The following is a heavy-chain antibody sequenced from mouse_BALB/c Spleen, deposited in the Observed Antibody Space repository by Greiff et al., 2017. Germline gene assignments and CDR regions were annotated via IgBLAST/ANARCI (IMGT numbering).Heavy chain of an antibody. Sequence: VQLQQSGAELVRPGASVKLSCTASGFNITDYYMHWVKQRPEQGLEWSGWIDPENGDTEYAPKFQGKATMTADTSSNTAYLQLSSLTSEDTAVYYCSAYYRYDAGFAYWGQGTLVTVSA. CDR1: GFNITDYY. J-gene: IGHJ3*01. D-gene: IGHD2-14*01. V-gene: IGHV14-4*02. CDR3: SAYYRYDAGFAY. CDR2: IDPENGDT.